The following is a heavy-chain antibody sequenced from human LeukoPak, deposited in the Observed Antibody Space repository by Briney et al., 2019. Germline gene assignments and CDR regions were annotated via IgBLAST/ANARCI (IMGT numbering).Heavy chain of an antibody. CDR3: ARHFGSGTYPLDY. CDR2: IHYTGST. J-gene: IGHJ4*02. Sequence: SETLSLTCSVSGGSISGYYWGWIRQSPGKGLEYIGHIHYTGSTKYNPSLESRLTISVDTSKNQFSLRLNSVTAADTAVYYCARHFGSGTYPLDYWGQGTLVTVSS. V-gene: IGHV4-59*08. CDR1: GGSISGYY. D-gene: IGHD3-10*01.